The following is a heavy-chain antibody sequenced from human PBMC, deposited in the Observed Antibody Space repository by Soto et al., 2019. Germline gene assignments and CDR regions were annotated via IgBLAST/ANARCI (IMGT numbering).Heavy chain of an antibody. CDR1: GGSISSYY. CDR3: ARAGLTGTIGLYYSYGMEA. Sequence: QVQLQESGPGLVKPSETLSLTCTVSGGSISSYYWSWIRQHPGKGLEWIGYIYYSGSTNNNPSLTSRVTISVDTSKKQFTLKLSSVTAADTAVYYCARAGLTGTIGLYYSYGMEAWGQGTTVTVSS. D-gene: IGHD1-7*01. CDR2: IYYSGST. V-gene: IGHV4-59*01. J-gene: IGHJ6*02.